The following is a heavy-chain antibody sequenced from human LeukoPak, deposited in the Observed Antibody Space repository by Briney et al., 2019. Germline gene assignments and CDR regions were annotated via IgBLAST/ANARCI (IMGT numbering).Heavy chain of an antibody. V-gene: IGHV4-39*01. CDR1: GFTFSSYSMN. J-gene: IGHJ4*02. D-gene: IGHD5-24*01. CDR3: ARLQMRGRKMGDY. CDR2: IYYSGST. Sequence: GSLRLSCAASGFTFSSYSMNWVRQAPGKGLEWIGSIYYSGSTYYNPSLKSRVTISVDTSKNQFSLKLSSVTAADTAVYYCARLQMRGRKMGDYWGQGTLVTVSS.